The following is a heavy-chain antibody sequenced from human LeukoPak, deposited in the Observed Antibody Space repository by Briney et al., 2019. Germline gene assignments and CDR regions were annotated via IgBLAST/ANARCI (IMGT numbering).Heavy chain of an antibody. CDR1: GGSFSGYY. CDR3: ARFGSGIRYYDILTGPRDYFDY. J-gene: IGHJ4*02. CDR2: INHSGST. Sequence: SETLSLTCAVYGGSFSGYYWSWIRQPPGKGLEWIGEINHSGSTNYNPSLKSRVTISVDTPKNQFSLKLSSVTAADTAVYYCARFGSGIRYYDILTGPRDYFDYWGQGTLVTVSS. D-gene: IGHD3-9*01. V-gene: IGHV4-34*01.